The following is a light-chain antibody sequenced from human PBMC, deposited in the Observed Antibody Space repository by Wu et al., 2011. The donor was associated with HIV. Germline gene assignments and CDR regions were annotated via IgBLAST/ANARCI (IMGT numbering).Light chain of an antibody. Sequence: EIVLTQSPATLSLSPGERATLSCRASQSLGTNLAWYQQRPGQAPRLLIYGASNRATGIPARFSGSGSGTDFTLTISRLEPEDFAVYYCQQYGNSPYTFGQGTKLEIK. CDR3: QQYGNSPYT. V-gene: IGKV3-20*01. CDR1: QSLGTN. CDR2: GAS. J-gene: IGKJ2*01.